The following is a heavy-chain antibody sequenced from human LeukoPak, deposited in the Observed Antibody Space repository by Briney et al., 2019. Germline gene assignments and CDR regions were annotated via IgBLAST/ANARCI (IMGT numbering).Heavy chain of an antibody. CDR2: INHSGST. CDR1: GGSISGYY. V-gene: IGHV4-34*01. J-gene: IGHJ4*02. Sequence: SETLSLTCTVSGGSISGYYWSWIRQPPGKGLEWIGEINHSGSTNYNPSLKSRVTISVDTSKNQFSLKLSSVTAADTAVYYCAREKNYYGSGSSHPYFDYWGQGTLVTVSS. CDR3: AREKNYYGSGSSHPYFDY. D-gene: IGHD3-10*01.